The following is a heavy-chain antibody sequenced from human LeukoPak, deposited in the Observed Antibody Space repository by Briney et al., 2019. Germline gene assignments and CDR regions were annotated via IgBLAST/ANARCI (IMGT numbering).Heavy chain of an antibody. CDR1: GFTFSSYS. D-gene: IGHD5-24*01. Sequence: GGSLRLSCAASGFTFSSYSMNWVRQAPGKGLEWVSSISSSSSYIYYADSVKGRFTISRDNAKNSLYLQMNSLRAEDTAEYYCARDRGRDGYNYVDYWGQGTLVTVSS. CDR3: ARDRGRDGYNYVDY. J-gene: IGHJ4*02. CDR2: ISSSSSYI. V-gene: IGHV3-21*01.